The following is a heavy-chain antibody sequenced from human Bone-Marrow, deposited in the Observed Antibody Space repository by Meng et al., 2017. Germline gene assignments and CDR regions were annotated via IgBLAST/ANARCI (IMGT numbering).Heavy chain of an antibody. CDR3: ERGGYGDYDVLYYFDY. CDR1: GFTVSSNY. J-gene: IGHJ4*02. V-gene: IGHV3-53*01. D-gene: IGHD4-17*01. Sequence: GESLKISCAASGFTVSSNYMSWVRQAPGKGLEWVSVIYSGGSTYYADSVKGRFTISRDNSKNTLYLQMNSLRAEDTAVYYCERGGYGDYDVLYYFDYWAREPWSPSPQ. CDR2: IYSGGST.